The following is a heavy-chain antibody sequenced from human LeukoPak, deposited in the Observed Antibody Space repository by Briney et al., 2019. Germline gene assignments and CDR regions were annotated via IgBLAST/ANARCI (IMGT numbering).Heavy chain of an antibody. V-gene: IGHV3-23*01. Sequence: GGSLRLSCAASGFTFSSYAMSWVRQAPGKGLEWVSAISGSGGSTYYADPVKGRFTISRDNSKNTLYLQMNSLRAEDTAVYYCAKGYLRLGELSLPPGVIDYWGQGTLVTVSS. D-gene: IGHD3-16*02. CDR2: ISGSGGST. J-gene: IGHJ4*02. CDR1: GFTFSSYA. CDR3: AKGYLRLGELSLPPGVIDY.